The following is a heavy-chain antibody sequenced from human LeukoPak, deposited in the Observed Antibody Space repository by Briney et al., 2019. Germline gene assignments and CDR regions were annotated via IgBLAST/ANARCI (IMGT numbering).Heavy chain of an antibody. V-gene: IGHV1-2*02. Sequence: ASVKVSCKASGYTFTGYYMHWVRQAPGQGLEWMGWINPNSGDTNYAQKFQGRVTKTRDTSINTAYMELSRLRTDDTAVYYCAKNPYEYCFDYWGQGTLVTVSS. D-gene: IGHD5-12*01. CDR1: GYTFTGYY. CDR3: AKNPYEYCFDY. J-gene: IGHJ4*02. CDR2: INPNSGDT.